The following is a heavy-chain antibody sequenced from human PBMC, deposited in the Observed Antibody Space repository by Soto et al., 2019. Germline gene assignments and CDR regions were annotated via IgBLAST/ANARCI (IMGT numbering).Heavy chain of an antibody. CDR3: ARVSTAMVLYYYYYYGMAV. D-gene: IGHD5-18*01. CDR2: MNPNSGNT. J-gene: IGHJ6*02. V-gene: IGHV1-8*01. Sequence: ASVKVSCKASGDTFTSYDINWVRQATGQGLEWMGWMNPNSGNTGYAQKFQGRVTMTRNTSISTAYMELSSLRSEDTAVYYCARVSTAMVLYYYYYYGMAVWSQGTTVTV. CDR1: GDTFTSYD.